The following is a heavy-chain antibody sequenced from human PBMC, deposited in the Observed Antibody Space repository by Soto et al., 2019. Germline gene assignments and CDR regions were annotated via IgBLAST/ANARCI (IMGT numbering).Heavy chain of an antibody. CDR3: ASGGSRYCSSTSCQNYFDY. V-gene: IGHV1-69*01. CDR1: GGTFSSYA. D-gene: IGHD2-2*01. CDR2: IFPIFGTA. J-gene: IGHJ4*02. Sequence: QVQLVQSGAEVKKPGSSVKVSCKASGGTFSSYAISWVRQAPGQGLEWLGGIFPIFGTANYAQKFQGRVTITADESTSTAYMELSSLRSEDTAVYYCASGGSRYCSSTSCQNYFDYWGQGTLVTVSS.